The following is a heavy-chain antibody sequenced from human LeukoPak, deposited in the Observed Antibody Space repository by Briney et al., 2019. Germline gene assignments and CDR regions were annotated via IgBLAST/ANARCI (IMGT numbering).Heavy chain of an antibody. CDR2: INHSRTT. Sequence: SETLSLTCAVYGGSFSGYYWSWIRQPPGKGLEWIGGINHSRTTNYNPSHKSRVAISVDTSKNQFSLKLSSVTAADTAVYYCARDVDATSGWFDPWGQGTLVTVSS. J-gene: IGHJ5*02. D-gene: IGHD2-15*01. CDR1: GGSFSGYY. V-gene: IGHV4-34*01. CDR3: ARDVDATSGWFDP.